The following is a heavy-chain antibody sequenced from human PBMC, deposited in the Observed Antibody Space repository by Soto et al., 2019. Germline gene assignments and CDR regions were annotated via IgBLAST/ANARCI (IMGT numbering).Heavy chain of an antibody. D-gene: IGHD3-3*01. Sequence: GGSLRLSCVASGFIFSSYGMHWVRQAPGKGLVWVSRIYYDGSNKYYADSVKGRFTISRDNSKNTLYLQMNSLRAEDTAVYYCAKCLGNYYDFWSGYYTAGGHYGMDVWGQGTTVTVSS. CDR2: IYYDGSNK. V-gene: IGHV3-30*02. CDR1: GFIFSSYG. CDR3: AKCLGNYYDFWSGYYTAGGHYGMDV. J-gene: IGHJ6*02.